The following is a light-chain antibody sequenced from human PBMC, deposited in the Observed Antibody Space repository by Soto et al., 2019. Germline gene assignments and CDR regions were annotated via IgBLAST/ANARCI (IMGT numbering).Light chain of an antibody. Sequence: QSVLTQPPSASGSPGQSVTISCTGTSSDIGMYDFVSWYQQHPGKAPKLLIYEVSKRPSGVPDRFSGSKSGNTASLTVSDLQTEDAADYYCSAYAGTNDLGVFGGGTKLTVL. CDR2: EVS. V-gene: IGLV2-8*01. J-gene: IGLJ3*02. CDR3: SAYAGTNDLGV. CDR1: SSDIGMYDF.